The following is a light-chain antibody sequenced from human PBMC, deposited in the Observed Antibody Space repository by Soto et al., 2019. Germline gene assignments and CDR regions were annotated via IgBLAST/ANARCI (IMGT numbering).Light chain of an antibody. CDR2: DVS. CDR1: SSDVGGYNY. V-gene: IGLV2-11*01. Sequence: QSALTQPRSVSGSPGQSVTISCTGTSSDVGGYNYVSWYQQHPGKAPKVIIYDVSKRPSGVPDRFSGSKSGNTASLTISGLQADDEADYYCCSYTGTYSVVFGGGTKVTVL. J-gene: IGLJ2*01. CDR3: CSYTGTYSVV.